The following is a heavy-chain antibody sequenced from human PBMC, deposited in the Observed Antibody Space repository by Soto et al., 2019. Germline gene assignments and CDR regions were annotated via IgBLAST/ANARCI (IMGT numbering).Heavy chain of an antibody. V-gene: IGHV4-31*03. CDR2: IYYSGST. Sequence: QVQLQESGPGLVKPSQTLSLTCTVSGDSISSGGYYWSWIRQHPGKGLEWIGYIYYSGSTYYNPSLKSRVIISVDTSKNQFSLKLCSVTAADTAVYFCARGSTVAAILFDYWGQGTLVTVSS. CDR1: GDSISSGGYY. J-gene: IGHJ4*02. CDR3: ARGSTVAAILFDY. D-gene: IGHD2-15*01.